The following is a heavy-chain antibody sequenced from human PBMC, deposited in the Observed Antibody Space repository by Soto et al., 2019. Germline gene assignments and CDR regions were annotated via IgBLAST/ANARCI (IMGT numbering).Heavy chain of an antibody. J-gene: IGHJ2*01. CDR2: IYHSGST. V-gene: IGHV4-31*03. CDR3: ARRGFSYGGGYFDL. CDR1: GGSINIGGFY. D-gene: IGHD5-18*01. Sequence: QVQLQESGPGLVKPSQTLSLTCTVSGGSINIGGFYWSWVRQHPGKGLEWIGYIYHSGSTYYNPCLKSRVTISEDTSKNQFSLKLSSVTAADTAVYYCARRGFSYGGGYFDLWGRGTLVTVSS.